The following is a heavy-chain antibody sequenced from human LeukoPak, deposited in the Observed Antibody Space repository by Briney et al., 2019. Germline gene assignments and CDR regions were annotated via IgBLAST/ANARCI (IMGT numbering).Heavy chain of an antibody. CDR3: ARDPPRVVLRLSDY. Sequence: GGSLRLSCAASGFTFSSYEMNWVRQAPGKGLEWVSHISSSGSTIYYADSVKGRFTISRDNAKNSLYLQMNSLRAEDTAVYYCARDPPRVVLRLSDYWGQGTLVTVSS. CDR1: GFTFSSYE. D-gene: IGHD5-12*01. J-gene: IGHJ4*02. V-gene: IGHV3-48*03. CDR2: ISSSGSTI.